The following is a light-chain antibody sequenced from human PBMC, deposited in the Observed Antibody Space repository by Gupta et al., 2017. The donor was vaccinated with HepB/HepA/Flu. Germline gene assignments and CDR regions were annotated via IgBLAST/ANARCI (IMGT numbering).Light chain of an antibody. CDR1: QSVSNY. Sequence: EIVLTQSPATLSLSPGERATLSCRASQSVSNYLTWYQQKPGQAPRLLIYDTSIRATGIPARFRGSGSGTDFTLTISSLEPEDFAVYYCQQCNDWPPGAFGQGTKVEIK. CDR3: QQCNDWPPGA. J-gene: IGKJ1*01. V-gene: IGKV3-11*01. CDR2: DTS.